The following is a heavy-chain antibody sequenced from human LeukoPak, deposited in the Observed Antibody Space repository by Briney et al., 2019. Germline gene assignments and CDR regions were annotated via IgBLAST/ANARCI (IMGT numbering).Heavy chain of an antibody. CDR1: GFTFSSYS. CDR2: ISSSSSYI. D-gene: IGHD5-12*01. J-gene: IGHJ6*03. V-gene: IGHV3-21*01. CDR3: AKDLYTPSPTQRYSGYPLGYYYMDV. Sequence: GGSLRLSCAASGFTFSSYSMNWVRQAPGKGLEWVSSISSSSSYIYYADSVKGRFTISRDNSKNTLYLQMNSLRAEDTAVYYCAKDLYTPSPTQRYSGYPLGYYYMDVWGKGTTVTVSS.